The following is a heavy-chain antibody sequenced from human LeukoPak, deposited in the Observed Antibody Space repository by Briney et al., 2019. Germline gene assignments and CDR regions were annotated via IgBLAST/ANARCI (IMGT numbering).Heavy chain of an antibody. Sequence: SETLSLTCTVSGVSISNYYWSWIRQPPGKELEWIGYLYYSGSTSYNPSSKSRVTMSEDTSKNQFSLKLNSMTAAGTAVYFCARGSYGDYGFDYWGQGTLVTVSS. D-gene: IGHD4-17*01. J-gene: IGHJ4*02. CDR3: ARGSYGDYGFDY. CDR1: GVSISNYY. V-gene: IGHV4-59*01. CDR2: LYYSGST.